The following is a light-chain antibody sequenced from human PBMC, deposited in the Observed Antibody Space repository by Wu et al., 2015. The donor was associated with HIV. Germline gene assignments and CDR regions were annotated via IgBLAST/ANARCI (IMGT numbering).Light chain of an antibody. V-gene: IGKV1-33*01. J-gene: IGKJ1*01. CDR3: QQYDNLPLT. Sequence: DIQMAQSPSSLSASVGDRVTITCQASQDINNYLNWYQQKPGKAPKLLIYDASNLEIGVPPRFSGSGSGTDFTFIINSLQPEDIATYYCQQYDNLPLTFGQGTKVEIK. CDR1: QDINNY. CDR2: DAS.